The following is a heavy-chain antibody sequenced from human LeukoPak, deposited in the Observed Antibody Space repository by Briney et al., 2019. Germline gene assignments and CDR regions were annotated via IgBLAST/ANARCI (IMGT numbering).Heavy chain of an antibody. J-gene: IGHJ4*02. CDR2: IYPGDSDT. D-gene: IGHD2-15*01. V-gene: IGHV5-51*01. CDR3: ASTNPHHCSGGSCLHFDY. CDR1: GYSFTSYW. Sequence: GESLKISCKGSGYSFTSYWIGWVRQMPGKGLEWMGIIYPGDSDTRYSPSFQGQVTISADKSISTAYLQWSSLKASDTAMYYCASTNPHHCSGGSCLHFDYWGQGTLVTVSS.